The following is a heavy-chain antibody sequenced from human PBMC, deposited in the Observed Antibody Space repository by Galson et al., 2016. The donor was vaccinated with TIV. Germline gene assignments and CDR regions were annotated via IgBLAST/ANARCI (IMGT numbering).Heavy chain of an antibody. CDR1: GYMFSSYG. V-gene: IGHV3-30*02. CDR2: IRYDGSNK. J-gene: IGHJ2*01. Sequence: SLRLSCAVSGYMFSSYGMHWVRQAPGKGLEWVAFIRYDGSNKYYADSVKGRFTISRDNSMNTLYLQMNSLRAEDTAVYYCAKDSGSYFSYWYFYRWGRRTLVTVSS. D-gene: IGHD3-10*01. CDR3: AKDSGSYFSYWYFYR.